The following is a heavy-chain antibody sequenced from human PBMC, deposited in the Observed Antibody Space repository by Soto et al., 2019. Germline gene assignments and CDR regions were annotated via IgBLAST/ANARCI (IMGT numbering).Heavy chain of an antibody. CDR2: ISYDGSNK. CDR3: AKGRSYYYYYGVDV. Sequence: GGSLRLSCAASGFTFSSYGMHWVRQAPGKGLEWVAVISYDGSNKYYADSVKGRFTISRDNSESTLYLQMNSLRAEDTALYYCAKGRSYYYYYGVDVWGQGTTVTVSS. J-gene: IGHJ6*02. V-gene: IGHV3-30*18. CDR1: GFTFSSYG.